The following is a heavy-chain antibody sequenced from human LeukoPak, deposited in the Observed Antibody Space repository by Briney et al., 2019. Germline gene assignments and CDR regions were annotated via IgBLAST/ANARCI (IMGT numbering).Heavy chain of an antibody. Sequence: ASVKVSCKASGYTFTSYATNWVRQAPGQGLEWMGWINTNTGNPTYAQGFTGRFVFSLDTSVSTAYLQISSLKAEDTAVYYCATDGGYCSSTSCYNMGSFDYWGQGTLVTVSS. CDR1: GYTFTSYA. D-gene: IGHD2-2*02. V-gene: IGHV7-4-1*02. CDR3: ATDGGYCSSTSCYNMGSFDY. J-gene: IGHJ4*02. CDR2: INTNTGNP.